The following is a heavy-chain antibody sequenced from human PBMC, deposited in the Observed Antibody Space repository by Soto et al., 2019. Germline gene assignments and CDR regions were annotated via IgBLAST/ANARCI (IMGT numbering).Heavy chain of an antibody. Sequence: ASVKVSCKASGYTFTSYDINWVRQATGQGLEWMGWMNPNSGNTGYAQKFQGRDTMTRNTSISTAYMELSSLRSEDTAVYYCAKVYYSSGYYYGYYGMDVWGQGTTVTVSS. V-gene: IGHV1-8*02. J-gene: IGHJ6*02. D-gene: IGHD3-22*01. CDR2: MNPNSGNT. CDR3: AKVYYSSGYYYGYYGMDV. CDR1: GYTFTSYD.